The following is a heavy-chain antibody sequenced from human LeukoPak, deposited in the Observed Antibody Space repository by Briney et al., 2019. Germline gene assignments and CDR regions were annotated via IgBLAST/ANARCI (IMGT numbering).Heavy chain of an antibody. D-gene: IGHD2-15*01. CDR1: GFIFSISD. CDR2: MGTVGDT. V-gene: IGHV3-13*01. J-gene: IGHJ6*02. Sequence: PGGSLRLSCEASGFIFSISDRHWVRHTTGKGLEGGSAMGTVGDTYYSDSVKGRFTNSRDNPKHPLYLQMSSLGAGDAAVYYCVREISGGLGGHYYYGLDAWGQGTTVTVSS. CDR3: VREISGGLGGHYYYGLDA.